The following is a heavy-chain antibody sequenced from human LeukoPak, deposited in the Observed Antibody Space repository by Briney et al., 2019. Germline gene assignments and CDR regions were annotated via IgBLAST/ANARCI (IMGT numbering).Heavy chain of an antibody. CDR2: INHSGST. J-gene: IGHJ4*02. V-gene: IGHV4-34*01. CDR1: GGSFSGYY. D-gene: IGHD6-13*01. CDR3: ARGLRAAAGRFDY. Sequence: SETLSLTCAVYGGSFSGYYWSWIRQPPGKGLEWIGEINHSGSTNYNPSLKSRVTISVDTSKNQFSLKLSSVTAADTVVYYCARGLRAAAGRFDYWGQGTLVTVSS.